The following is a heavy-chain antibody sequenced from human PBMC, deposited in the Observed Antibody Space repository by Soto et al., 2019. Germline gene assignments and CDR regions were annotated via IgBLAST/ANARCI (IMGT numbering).Heavy chain of an antibody. Sequence: QVQLVQSGAEVEKPGSSVMLSCKAYGGTFTSYAISWVRQAPGHGLEWMGGIIPIFGTANYAQKFQGRVTITADESTSTAYMELSSLRFEDTGVYHCARDASDYGDPPYFDYWGQGTLVTVSS. J-gene: IGHJ4*02. CDR2: IIPIFGTA. V-gene: IGHV1-69*01. CDR1: GGTFTSYA. CDR3: ARDASDYGDPPYFDY. D-gene: IGHD4-17*01.